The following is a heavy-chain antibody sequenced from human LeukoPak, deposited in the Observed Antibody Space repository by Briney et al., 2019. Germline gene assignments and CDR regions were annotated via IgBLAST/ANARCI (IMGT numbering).Heavy chain of an antibody. CDR3: AREVTPYY. D-gene: IGHD4-23*01. CDR2: IKQDGSEK. V-gene: IGHV3-7*01. CDR1: GFTFSNYA. J-gene: IGHJ4*02. Sequence: GGSLRLSCAASGFTFSNYAMSWVRQPPGKGLEWVANIKQDGSEKYYVDSVKGRFTISRDNAKNSLFLQMNSLRAEDTAVYYCAREVTPYYWGRGTLVTVSS.